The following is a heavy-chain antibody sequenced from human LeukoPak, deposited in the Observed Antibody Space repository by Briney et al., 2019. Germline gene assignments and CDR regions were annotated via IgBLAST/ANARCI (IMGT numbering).Heavy chain of an antibody. J-gene: IGHJ6*04. CDR2: INSDGSST. CDR3: ARVSWAFYYQYGMDV. V-gene: IGHV3-74*01. CDR1: GFTFGSYW. D-gene: IGHD3-10*01. Sequence: GGSLRLSCAASGFTFGSYWMHWVRQAPGKGLVWVSRINSDGSSTSYADSVRGRFTISRDNAKNTLYLQMNSLRAEDTAVYYCARVSWAFYYQYGMDVWGKGTTVTVSS.